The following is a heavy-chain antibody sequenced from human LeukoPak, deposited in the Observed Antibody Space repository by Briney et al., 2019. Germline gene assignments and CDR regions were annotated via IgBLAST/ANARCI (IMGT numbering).Heavy chain of an antibody. D-gene: IGHD6-19*01. CDR2: ISGSGGST. Sequence: GGSLRLSCAASGFTFSGYAMSWVRQAPGKGLEWVSAISGSGGSTYYADSVKGRFTISRDNSKNTLYLQMNSLRAEDTAVYYCAKDYSSQWLGRVYWGQGTLVTVSS. CDR1: GFTFSGYA. J-gene: IGHJ4*02. V-gene: IGHV3-23*01. CDR3: AKDYSSQWLGRVY.